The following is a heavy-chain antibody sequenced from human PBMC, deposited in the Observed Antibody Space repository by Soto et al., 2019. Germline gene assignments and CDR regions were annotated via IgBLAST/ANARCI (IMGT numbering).Heavy chain of an antibody. CDR1: GFTFSSYS. D-gene: IGHD3-3*01. J-gene: IGHJ4*02. CDR2: ISSRSSYI. Sequence: PGGSPRLPRAASGFTFSSYSMNWVRPAPGKGLDWVSSISSRSSYIYYAASVKGRFTFSRDNAKNSLYLQMNSLRAEDTAVYYCARDPPVLRFLEWSFRTFDYWGQGTLVTVSS. V-gene: IGHV3-21*01. CDR3: ARDPPVLRFLEWSFRTFDY.